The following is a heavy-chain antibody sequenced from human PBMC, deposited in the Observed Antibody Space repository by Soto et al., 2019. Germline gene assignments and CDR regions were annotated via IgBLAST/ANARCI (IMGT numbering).Heavy chain of an antibody. Sequence: GSLSLFCAASGFPFNCYSFHWVPQAPGKGLEWVSSIGTRSDVYYADSVKGRFTISRDNAKNSMALQMNSLRAEDTGVYYCAREETAWPLAYGLDVWGQGTTVTVSS. D-gene: IGHD2-21*02. V-gene: IGHV3-21*01. CDR2: IGTRSDV. J-gene: IGHJ6*02. CDR3: AREETAWPLAYGLDV. CDR1: GFPFNCYS.